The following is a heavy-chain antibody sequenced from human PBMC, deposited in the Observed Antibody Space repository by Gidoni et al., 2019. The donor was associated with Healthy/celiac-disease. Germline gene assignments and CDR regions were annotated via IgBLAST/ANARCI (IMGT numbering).Heavy chain of an antibody. D-gene: IGHD2-15*01. J-gene: IGHJ6*03. CDR1: GFTFSSYW. V-gene: IGHV3-74*01. CDR3: ASGGLPLYYYYMDV. Sequence: EVQLVESGGGLVQPGGSLRLSCAASGFTFSSYWMHWVRQAPGKGLVWVSRINSDGSSTSYADSVKGRFTISRDNAKNTLYLQMNSLRAEDTAVYYCASGGLPLYYYYMDVWGKGTTVTVSS. CDR2: INSDGSST.